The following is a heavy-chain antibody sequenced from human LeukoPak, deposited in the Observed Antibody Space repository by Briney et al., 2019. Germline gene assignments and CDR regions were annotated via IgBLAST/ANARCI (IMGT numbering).Heavy chain of an antibody. V-gene: IGHV1-2*02. CDR2: INPNSGGT. CDR3: ARGGQYYYDSSGWSL. J-gene: IGHJ2*01. D-gene: IGHD3-22*01. CDR1: GYTFTGYY. Sequence: GASVKVSCKASGYTFTGYYMHWVRQAPGQGLEWMGWINPNSGGTNYAQKFQGRVTMTRDTSISTAYMELSSLRSEDTAVYYCARGGQYYYDSSGWSLWGRGTLVTVSS.